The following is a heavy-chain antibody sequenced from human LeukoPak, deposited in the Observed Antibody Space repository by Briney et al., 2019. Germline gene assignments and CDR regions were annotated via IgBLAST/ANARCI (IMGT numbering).Heavy chain of an antibody. CDR1: GGSVSSGAYY. CDR3: ARIKTGGYYYYYYMDV. V-gene: IGHV4-39*07. CDR2: IYYSGGT. J-gene: IGHJ6*03. D-gene: IGHD1-26*01. Sequence: SETLSLTCTVSGGSVSSGAYYWGWVRQSPGRGLEWLASIYYSGGTHYNPSLESRVTISRDTSKNQFSLKLNSVTAADTAVYYCARIKTGGYYYYYYMDVWGKGTTVTISS.